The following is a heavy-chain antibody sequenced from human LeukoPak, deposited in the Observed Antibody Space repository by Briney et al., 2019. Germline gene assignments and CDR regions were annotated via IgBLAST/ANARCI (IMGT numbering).Heavy chain of an antibody. Sequence: GAGVTVSCTASGYTFIHYYIQWFGQAPGQGRAGMGLIYPSGGSTSYAQKFQGRVTMTRDTSTSTVYMELTSLSSEDTAVYYCARPNSGSYIALGFDYWGQGTLVTVSS. CDR3: ARPNSGSYIALGFDY. J-gene: IGHJ4*02. CDR1: GYTFIHYY. CDR2: IYPSGGST. D-gene: IGHD1-26*01. V-gene: IGHV1-46*01.